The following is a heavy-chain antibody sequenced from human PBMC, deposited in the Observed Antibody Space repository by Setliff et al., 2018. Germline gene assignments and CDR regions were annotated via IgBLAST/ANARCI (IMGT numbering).Heavy chain of an antibody. Sequence: SETLSLTCTVSGGSISSYYWSWIRQPAGKGLEWIGRIYTSGSTNYNPSLKSRVTMSVDTSKNQFSLKLSSVTAADTAVYYCARGIITMVRGVITFSYYFDYWGQGTLVTVPQ. D-gene: IGHD3-10*01. V-gene: IGHV4-4*07. CDR1: GGSISSYY. J-gene: IGHJ4*02. CDR3: ARGIITMVRGVITFSYYFDY. CDR2: IYTSGST.